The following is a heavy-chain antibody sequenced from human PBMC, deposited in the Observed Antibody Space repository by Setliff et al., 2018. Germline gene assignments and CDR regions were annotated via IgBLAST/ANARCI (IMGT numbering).Heavy chain of an antibody. J-gene: IGHJ6*03. CDR2: TIPIFGTA. D-gene: IGHD3-22*01. V-gene: IGHV1-69*05. CDR3: AREGVDSRSSTDYRYYMDV. Sequence: SVKVSCKASGATFNSYGISWVRQAPGQGLEWMGGTIPIFGTANYAHKFQGRVTIITDESTSTAYMELSSLRSEDTAVYYCAREGVDSRSSTDYRYYMDVWGKGTTVTVSS. CDR1: GATFNSYG.